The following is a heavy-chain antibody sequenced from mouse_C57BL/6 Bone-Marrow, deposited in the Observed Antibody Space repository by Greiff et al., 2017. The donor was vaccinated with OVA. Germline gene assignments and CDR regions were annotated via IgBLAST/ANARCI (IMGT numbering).Heavy chain of an antibody. J-gene: IGHJ4*01. CDR2: IVPANDNT. CDR1: GFNIKNTY. CDR3: ARGNFGSSFYAMDY. V-gene: IGHV14-3*01. D-gene: IGHD1-1*01. Sequence: VQLQQSVAELVRPGASVKFSCSASGFNIKNTYMYWVMQRPEQGLEWIGRIVPANDNTKYAPKFQGKVTMTADTSPNTVYLQHSSLSSEDTADYCSARGNFGSSFYAMDYWGQGTSVTVSS.